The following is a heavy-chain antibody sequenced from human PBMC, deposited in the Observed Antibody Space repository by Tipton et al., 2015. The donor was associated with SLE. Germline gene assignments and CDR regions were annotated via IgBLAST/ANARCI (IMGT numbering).Heavy chain of an antibody. J-gene: IGHJ6*02. CDR1: GYTFTSNY. CDR2: ISYDGNKK. V-gene: IGHV3-30*04. CDR3: ASELSYYGMDV. Sequence: QLVQSGAEVKKPGASVKVSCKASGYTFTSNYVHWVRQAPGKGLEWVAVISYDGNKKNYADSVKGRFTISRDNSKNTLYLQMNSLRAEDTAVYYCASELSYYGMDVWGQGTTVTVSS.